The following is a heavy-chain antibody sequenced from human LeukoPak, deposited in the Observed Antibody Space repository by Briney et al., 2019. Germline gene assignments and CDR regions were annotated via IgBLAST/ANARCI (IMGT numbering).Heavy chain of an antibody. CDR3: ARAPGVVITNDAFDI. CDR1: GFTFSSYG. CDR2: IWYDGSNK. D-gene: IGHD3-3*01. J-gene: IGHJ3*02. Sequence: GGSLRLSRAASGFTFSSYGMHWVRQAPGKGLEWVAVIWYDGSNKYYADSVKGRFTISRDNPKNTLYLQMNSLRAEDTAVYYCARAPGVVITNDAFDIWGQGTMVTVST. V-gene: IGHV3-33*01.